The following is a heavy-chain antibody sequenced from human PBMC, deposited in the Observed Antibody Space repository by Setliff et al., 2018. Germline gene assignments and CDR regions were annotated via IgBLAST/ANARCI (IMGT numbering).Heavy chain of an antibody. V-gene: IGHV5-51*01. CDR1: GYTFARHW. D-gene: IGHD6-19*01. Sequence: PGESLKISCQGSGYTFARHWIAWVRQVPGKGLEWMAIIYPGDSETRYNPSFQGQVTISADKSINTAYLQWSSLKASDTAIYFCARRTGFTVAGFDYWGRGTLVTVSS. CDR2: IYPGDSET. CDR3: ARRTGFTVAGFDY. J-gene: IGHJ4*01.